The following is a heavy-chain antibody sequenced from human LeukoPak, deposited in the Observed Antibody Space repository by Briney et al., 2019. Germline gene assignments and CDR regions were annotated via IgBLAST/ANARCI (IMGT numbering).Heavy chain of an antibody. D-gene: IGHD4-17*01. CDR2: IIPIFGTA. CDR3: ARAHPASYDYGDYFEGRSFDY. Sequence: GASVKVSCKASGGTFSSYAISWVRQAPGQGLEWMGGIIPIFGTANYAQKFQGRVTITADESTSTAYMELSSLRSEDTAVYYCARAHPASYDYGDYFEGRSFDYWGQGTLVTVSS. J-gene: IGHJ4*02. CDR1: GGTFSSYA. V-gene: IGHV1-69*13.